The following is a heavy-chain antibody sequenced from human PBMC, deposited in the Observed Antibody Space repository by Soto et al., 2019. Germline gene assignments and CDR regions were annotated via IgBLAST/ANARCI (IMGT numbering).Heavy chain of an antibody. D-gene: IGHD2-2*01. CDR2: ISGSGGST. CDR3: AKDNLFVVVPAAMDY. J-gene: IGHJ4*02. V-gene: IGHV3-23*01. Sequence: GGSLRLSCAASGFTFSSYAMSWVRQAPGKGLEWVSAISGSGGSTYYADSVKGRFTISRDNSKNTLYLQMNSLRAEDTAVYYCAKDNLFVVVPAAMDYWGQGILVTVSS. CDR1: GFTFSSYA.